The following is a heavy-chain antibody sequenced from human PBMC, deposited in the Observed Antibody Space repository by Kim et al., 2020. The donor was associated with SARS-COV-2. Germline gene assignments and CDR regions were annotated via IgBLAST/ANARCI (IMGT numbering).Heavy chain of an antibody. CDR1: GFTFRGNW. CDR3: ASLRYGY. CDR2: INSDGSGT. D-gene: IGHD2-15*01. J-gene: IGHJ4*02. Sequence: GGSLRLSCAASGFTFRGNWMYWVRQAPGKVLVWVSRINSDGSGTNYADSVKGRFSVSRDNAKNTLYLQMNSLRAEDTAVYYCASLRYGYWGQGALVTVSS. V-gene: IGHV3-74*01.